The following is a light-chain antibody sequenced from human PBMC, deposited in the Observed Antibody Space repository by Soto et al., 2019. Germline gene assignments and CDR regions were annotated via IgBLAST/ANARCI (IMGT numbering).Light chain of an antibody. V-gene: IGLV2-8*01. J-gene: IGLJ1*01. CDR1: SSDVGGYNY. CDR3: SSFANSNNFV. Sequence: QSVLTQPPSASGSPGQSVTISCTGTSSDVGGYNYVSWYQQHPGEAPKLVIYEVTKRPSGVPDRFSGSKSGNTASLTVSGLQTEDEADYYCSSFANSNNFVFGTGTKVTVL. CDR2: EVT.